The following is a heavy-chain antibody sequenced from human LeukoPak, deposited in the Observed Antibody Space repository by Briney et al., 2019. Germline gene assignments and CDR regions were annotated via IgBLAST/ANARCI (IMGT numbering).Heavy chain of an antibody. Sequence: SETLSLTCAVYGGSFSGYYWSWIRRPPGKGLEWIGEINHSGSTNYNPSLKSRVTISVDTSKNQFSLKLSSVTAADTAVYYCARAYVDIVATIDWFDPWGQGTLVTVSS. J-gene: IGHJ5*02. CDR2: INHSGST. CDR1: GGSFSGYY. D-gene: IGHD5-12*01. V-gene: IGHV4-34*01. CDR3: ARAYVDIVATIDWFDP.